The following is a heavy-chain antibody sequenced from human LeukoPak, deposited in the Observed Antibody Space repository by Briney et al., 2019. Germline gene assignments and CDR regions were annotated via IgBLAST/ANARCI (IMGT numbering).Heavy chain of an antibody. CDR1: GFTLSAYW. D-gene: IGHD1-1*01. Sequence: GGSLRLSCAASGFTLSAYWMSWVRQAPGKGLEWVANIKQDGSEKYYVDSVRGRFTIPRDNAKNSLYLQMNSLRAEDTAVYYCARDPGTDAFDIWGQGTMVTVSS. CDR3: ARDPGTDAFDI. J-gene: IGHJ3*02. V-gene: IGHV3-7*05. CDR2: IKQDGSEK.